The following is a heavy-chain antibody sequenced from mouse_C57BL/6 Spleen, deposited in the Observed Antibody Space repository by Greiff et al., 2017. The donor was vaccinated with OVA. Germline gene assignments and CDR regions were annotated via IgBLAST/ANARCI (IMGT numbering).Heavy chain of an antibody. Sequence: VQLQQSGAELARPGASVKLSCKASGYTFTSYGISWVKQRTGQGLEWIGEIYPRSGNTYYNEKFKGKATLTADKSSSTAYMELRSLTSEDSAVYFCARDGYDDYYAMDYWGQGTSVTVSS. CDR1: GYTFTSYG. CDR2: IYPRSGNT. J-gene: IGHJ4*01. V-gene: IGHV1-81*01. CDR3: ARDGYDDYYAMDY. D-gene: IGHD2-2*01.